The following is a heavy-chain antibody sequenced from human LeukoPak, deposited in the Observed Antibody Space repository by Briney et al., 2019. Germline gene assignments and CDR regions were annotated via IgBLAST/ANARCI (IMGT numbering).Heavy chain of an antibody. CDR3: SKRGAYYFDY. Sequence: QPGGSLRLSCAVSGYTFSSHGMHWVRQAPGKGLEWVAAIWYDGSDKYYADSVKGRFTISRDNSKNSLFLQMNNLRAEDTAVYYCSKRGAYYFDYWGQGTLVTVSS. CDR2: IWYDGSDK. D-gene: IGHD1-26*01. J-gene: IGHJ4*02. V-gene: IGHV3-33*06. CDR1: GYTFSSHG.